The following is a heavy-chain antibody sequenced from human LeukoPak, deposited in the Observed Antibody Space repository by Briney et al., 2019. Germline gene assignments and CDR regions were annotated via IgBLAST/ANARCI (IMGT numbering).Heavy chain of an antibody. CDR2: INAGNGNT. CDR3: ARDIWDIVVVPAATNWFDP. V-gene: IGHV1-3*01. CDR1: GYTFTSYA. D-gene: IGHD2-2*01. Sequence: APVKVSCKASGYTFTSYAMHWVRQAPGQRLEWMGWINAGNGNTKYSQKFQGRVTMTRDTSISTAYMELSRLRSDDTAMYYCARDIWDIVVVPAATNWFDPWGQGTLVTVSS. J-gene: IGHJ5*02.